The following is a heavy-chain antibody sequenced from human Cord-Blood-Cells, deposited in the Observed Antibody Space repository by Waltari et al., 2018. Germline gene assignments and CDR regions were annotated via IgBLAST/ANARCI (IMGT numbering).Heavy chain of an antibody. J-gene: IGHJ3*02. CDR2: ISYDGSNK. Sequence: QVQLVESGGGVVQPGRSLSLSCAASGFPFSSYGMHWVRQAPGKGLEWVAVISYDGSNKYYADSVKGRFTISRDNSKNTLYLQMNSLRAEDTAVYYCAKGGDFDIWGQGTMVTVSS. CDR1: GFPFSSYG. V-gene: IGHV3-30*18. CDR3: AKGGDFDI.